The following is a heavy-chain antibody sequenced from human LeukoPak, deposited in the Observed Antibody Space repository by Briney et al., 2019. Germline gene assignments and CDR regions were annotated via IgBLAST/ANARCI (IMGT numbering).Heavy chain of an antibody. V-gene: IGHV1-18*04. J-gene: IGHJ4*02. CDR2: IGAYNGDT. CDR1: GYTFTSFG. D-gene: IGHD2-15*01. Sequence: ASVKVSCKPSGYTFTSFGISWVRQAPGQELEWMGWIGAYNGDTNYAQKFQGRVTMTTDTSTSTAYMDLRSLRSDDTAVYYCTRDHCSGDNCPSFDYWGQGTLVTVSS. CDR3: TRDHCSGDNCPSFDY.